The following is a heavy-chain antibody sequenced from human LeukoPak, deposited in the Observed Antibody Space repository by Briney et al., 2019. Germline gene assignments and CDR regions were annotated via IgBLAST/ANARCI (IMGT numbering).Heavy chain of an antibody. J-gene: IGHJ6*03. CDR2: IIPIFGTA. CDR1: GGTFSSYA. CDR3: AREGSSGSYYSYYYYMVV. V-gene: IGHV1-69*05. Sequence: SVKVSCKASGGTFSSYAISWVRQAPGQGLESMGRIIPIFGTANYAQKFQGRVTITTDESTCTAYMELSSLSSEDTAVYYCAREGSSGSYYSYYYYMVVWGKGTTVTVS. D-gene: IGHD1-26*01.